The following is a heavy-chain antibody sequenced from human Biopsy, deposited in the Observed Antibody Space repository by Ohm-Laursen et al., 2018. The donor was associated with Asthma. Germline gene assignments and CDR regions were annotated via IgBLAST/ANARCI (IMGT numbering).Heavy chain of an antibody. Sequence: TLSLTCTVSPGSINDYYWNWIRQPPGKGLEWIGEIDQSGYTNYNPSLKSRVTISADTSKNQFHLNLSSVTAADTAVYFCARAAITGIRGWFDPWGQGTQVTVSS. CDR3: ARAAITGIRGWFDP. J-gene: IGHJ5*02. D-gene: IGHD1-20*01. CDR1: PGSINDYY. CDR2: IDQSGYT. V-gene: IGHV4-34*01.